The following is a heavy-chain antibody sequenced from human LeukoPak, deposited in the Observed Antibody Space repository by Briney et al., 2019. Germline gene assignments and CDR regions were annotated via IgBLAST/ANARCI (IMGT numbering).Heavy chain of an antibody. CDR1: GFSVSAHY. D-gene: IGHD3-10*01. V-gene: IGHV3-53*01. Sequence: GGSLRLSCAVSGFSVSAHYMRWVRQAPGKGLECVSFLYTGGDTYYADSVKGRFTISRDNSKNTLYLQMNGLRAEDTAVYYCARGPGSRGIFDYWGQGTLVTVSS. J-gene: IGHJ4*02. CDR2: LYTGGDT. CDR3: ARGPGSRGIFDY.